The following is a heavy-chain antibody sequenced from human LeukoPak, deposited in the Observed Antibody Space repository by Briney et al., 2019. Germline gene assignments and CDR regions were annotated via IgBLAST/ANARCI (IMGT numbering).Heavy chain of an antibody. J-gene: IGHJ3*02. D-gene: IGHD3-3*01. Sequence: ASVKVSCKASGGTFSSYAISWVRQAPGQGLEWMGRIIPILGIANYAQKFQGRVTITADKSTSTAYMELSSLRSEDTAVYYCARARPDYDFWSGYQAFDIWGQGTMVTVSS. V-gene: IGHV1-69*04. CDR2: IIPILGIA. CDR1: GGTFSSYA. CDR3: ARARPDYDFWSGYQAFDI.